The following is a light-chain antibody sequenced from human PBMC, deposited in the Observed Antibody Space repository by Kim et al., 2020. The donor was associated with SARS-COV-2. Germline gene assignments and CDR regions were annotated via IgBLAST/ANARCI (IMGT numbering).Light chain of an antibody. CDR2: DAA. J-gene: IGKJ4*01. Sequence: AGEGATLSGRASHSVGSSLAWYQQTRGQAPRLLIYDAAIRATGIPDRFSGSGSGTDFTLTISSLEPEDFAIYYCQQHSKWPAAPSFGGGTKVDIK. CDR3: QQHSKWPAAPS. CDR1: HSVGSS. V-gene: IGKV3-11*01.